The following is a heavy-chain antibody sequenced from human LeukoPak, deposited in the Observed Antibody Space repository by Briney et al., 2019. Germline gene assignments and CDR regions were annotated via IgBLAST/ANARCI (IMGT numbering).Heavy chain of an antibody. D-gene: IGHD6-13*01. J-gene: IGHJ4*02. V-gene: IGHV3-21*01. CDR3: ARDRQDIAAAGSAHDY. CDR2: ISSSSTYI. Sequence: GGSLRLSCAASGFTFSSYSMNWVRQAPGKGLEWVSSISSSSTYIYYADSLKGRFTISRDNAKNSLYLQINSLRAEDTAVYYCARDRQDIAAAGSAHDYWGQGTLVTVSS. CDR1: GFTFSSYS.